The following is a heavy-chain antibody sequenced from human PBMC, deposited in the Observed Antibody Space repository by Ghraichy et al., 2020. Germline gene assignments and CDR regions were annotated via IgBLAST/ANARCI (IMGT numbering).Heavy chain of an antibody. J-gene: IGHJ5*02. V-gene: IGHV4-34*01. Sequence: SETLSLTCVVYGGSFSGYYWSWIRQPPGKGLEWIGEINHSGSTKYNPSLKSRVTISVDTSKNQFSLKLSSVTAADTAVYYCARSYSSGLNWFDPWGQGTLVTVSS. CDR3: ARSYSSGLNWFDP. CDR2: INHSGST. CDR1: GGSFSGYY. D-gene: IGHD6-19*01.